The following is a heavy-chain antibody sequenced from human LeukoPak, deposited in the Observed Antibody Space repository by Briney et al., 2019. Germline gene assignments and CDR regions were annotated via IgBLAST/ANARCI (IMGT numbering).Heavy chain of an antibody. CDR1: GYTFTSYH. D-gene: IGHD3-16*01. CDR3: VRENWYYDH. Sequence: ASVKVSCKTSGYTFTSYHMHWVGQARGQGREVVGWIYPPTGGTVLAWIFQGTVTMTSHPSIAAAYMELRGLTFDDTVVYYCVRENWYYDHWGQGTLVPVSS. CDR2: IYPPTGGT. V-gene: IGHV1-2*02. J-gene: IGHJ4*02.